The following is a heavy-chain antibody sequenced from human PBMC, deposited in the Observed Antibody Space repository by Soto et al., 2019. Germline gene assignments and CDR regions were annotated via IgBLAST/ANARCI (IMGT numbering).Heavy chain of an antibody. CDR2: IWYDGSNK. CDR3: ARDQWDCSGGSCSTTYADY. J-gene: IGHJ4*02. CDR1: GFTFSSYG. D-gene: IGHD2-15*01. V-gene: IGHV3-33*01. Sequence: QVQLVESGGGVVQPGRSLRLSCAASGFTFSSYGMHWVRQAPGKGLEWVAVIWYDGSNKYYADSVKGRFTISRDNSKNTLYLQRNSLRAEDTAVYYCARDQWDCSGGSCSTTYADYWGQGTLVTVSS.